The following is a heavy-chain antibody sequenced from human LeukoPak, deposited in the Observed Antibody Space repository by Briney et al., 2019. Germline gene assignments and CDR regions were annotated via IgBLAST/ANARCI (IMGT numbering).Heavy chain of an antibody. V-gene: IGHV3-43D*03. D-gene: IGHD3-22*01. Sequence: GGSLRLSCAASGFTFDDYAMHWVRQAPGKGLEWVSLISWDGGSTYYADSVKGRFTISRDNSKNSLYLQMNSLRAEDTALYYCAKDGGDYHDSSGPWGYYFDYWGQETLVTVSS. CDR3: AKDGGDYHDSSGPWGYYFDY. CDR2: ISWDGGST. J-gene: IGHJ4*02. CDR1: GFTFDDYA.